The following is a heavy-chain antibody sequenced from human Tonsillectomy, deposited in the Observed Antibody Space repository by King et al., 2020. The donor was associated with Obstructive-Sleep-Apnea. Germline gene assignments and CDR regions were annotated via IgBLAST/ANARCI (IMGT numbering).Heavy chain of an antibody. CDR1: GFTFSSYD. D-gene: IGHD5-18*01. J-gene: IGHJ6*02. CDR3: ARVYSYGTYGMDV. V-gene: IGHV3-13*01. Sequence: VQLVESGGGLVQPGGSLRLSCAASGFTFSSYDMHWVRQATGKGLEWVSAIGTAGDTYYPGSVKGRLTISRENAKNSLYLQMNSLRAGDTAVYYWARVYSYGTYGMDVWGQGTTVTVSS. CDR2: IGTAGDT.